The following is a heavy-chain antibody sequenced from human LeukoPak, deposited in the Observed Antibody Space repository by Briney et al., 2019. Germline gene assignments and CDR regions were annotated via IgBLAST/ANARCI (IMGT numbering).Heavy chain of an antibody. J-gene: IGHJ6*03. CDR1: GFTFSSYW. CDR2: INQDGSEK. V-gene: IGHV3-7*04. CDR3: ARGVVESSSWYFPHYYYYYMDV. Sequence: SGGSLRLSCAASGFTFSSYWMSWVRQAPGKGLEWVANINQDGSEKYYVDSVKGRFTISRDNAKNSLYLQMNSLRAEDTAVYYCARGVVESSSWYFPHYYYYYMDVWGKGTTVTVSS. D-gene: IGHD6-13*01.